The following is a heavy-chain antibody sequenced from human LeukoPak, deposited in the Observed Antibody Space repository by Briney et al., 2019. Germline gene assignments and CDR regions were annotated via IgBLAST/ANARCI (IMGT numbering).Heavy chain of an antibody. CDR3: ARMVQGVIPYDAFDI. V-gene: IGHV4-61*02. CDR2: IYTSGST. J-gene: IGHJ3*02. Sequence: PSQTLSLTCTVSGGSISSGSYYWSWIRQPAGKGLEWIGRIYTSGSTNYNPSLKSRVTISVDTSKNQFSLKLSSVTAADTAVYYCARMVQGVIPYDAFDIWGQGTMVTVSS. CDR1: GGSISSGSYY. D-gene: IGHD3-10*01.